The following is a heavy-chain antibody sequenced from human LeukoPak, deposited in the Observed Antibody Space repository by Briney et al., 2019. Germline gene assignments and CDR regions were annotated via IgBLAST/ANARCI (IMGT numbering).Heavy chain of an antibody. CDR1: GGSISGYY. CDR3: ARDQRCSRSDGGCDQWYFDL. CDR2: IYHSGLT. J-gene: IGHJ2*01. D-gene: IGHD2-15*01. Sequence: SETLSLTCTVSGGSISGYYWSWLRQPPGKGLEWIGYIYHSGLTDYNPSLRSRVTIAVDTSRNQFSLKLTSATAADTAMYYCARDQRCSRSDGGCDQWYFDLWGRGTLVTVSS. V-gene: IGHV4-59*01.